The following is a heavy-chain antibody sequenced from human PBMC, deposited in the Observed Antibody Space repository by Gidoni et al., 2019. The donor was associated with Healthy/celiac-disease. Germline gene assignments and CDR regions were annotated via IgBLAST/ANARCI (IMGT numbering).Heavy chain of an antibody. D-gene: IGHD4-17*01. CDR3: ARGRTHFTVRWGAFDY. Sequence: QVQLQQWGAGLLKPSENLSLTCAVYGGSVSGHYWSWLRQPPGKGLEWIGEINHSGSTNYNPSLKSRVTISVDTSKNQFSLKLSSVTAADPAVYYCARGRTHFTVRWGAFDYWGQGTLVTVSS. CDR2: INHSGST. V-gene: IGHV4-34*01. J-gene: IGHJ4*02. CDR1: GGSVSGHY.